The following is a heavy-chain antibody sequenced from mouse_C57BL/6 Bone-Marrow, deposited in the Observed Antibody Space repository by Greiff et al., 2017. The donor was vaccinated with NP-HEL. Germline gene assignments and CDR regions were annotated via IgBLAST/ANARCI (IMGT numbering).Heavy chain of an antibody. CDR2: IDPSDSYT. CDR3: AREDY. CDR1: GYTFTSYW. Sequence: QVQLQQPGAELVMPGASVKLSCKASGYTFTSYWMHWVKQRPGQGLEWIGEIDPSDSYTNYNQKFKGKATLTVDKSSSTAYMQLSSLTSEDSAVYYCAREDYWDRGTTLTVTS. J-gene: IGHJ2*01. V-gene: IGHV1-69*01.